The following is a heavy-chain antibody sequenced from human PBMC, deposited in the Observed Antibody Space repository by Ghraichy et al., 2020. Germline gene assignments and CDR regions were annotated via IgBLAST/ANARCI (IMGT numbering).Heavy chain of an antibody. V-gene: IGHV3-48*01. CDR1: GFTFSSYS. D-gene: IGHD6-13*01. CDR3: ARDRAAAGTSNDC. Sequence: GGSLRLSCAASGFTFSSYSMNWVRQAPGKGLEWVSYISSSSSTIYYADSVKGRFTISRDNAKNSLYLQMNSLRAEDTAVYYCARDRAAAGTSNDCWGQGTLVTESS. J-gene: IGHJ4*02. CDR2: ISSSSSTI.